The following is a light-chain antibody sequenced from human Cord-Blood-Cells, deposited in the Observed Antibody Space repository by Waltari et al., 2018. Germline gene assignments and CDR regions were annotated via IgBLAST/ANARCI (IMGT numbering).Light chain of an antibody. V-gene: IGKV3-11*01. CDR2: DAS. CDR1: QRFSSY. J-gene: IGKJ4*01. CDR3: QQRSNWLT. Sequence: DIVFKQSPATPSCVLGGSATVSCRASQRFSSYLAWYQQKPGQAPRLLIYDASNRATGIPARFSGSGSGTDFTLTISSLEPEDFAVYYCQQRSNWLTFGGGTKVEIK.